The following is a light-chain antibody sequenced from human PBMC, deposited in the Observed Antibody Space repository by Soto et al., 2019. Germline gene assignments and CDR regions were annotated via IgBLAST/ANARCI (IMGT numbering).Light chain of an antibody. CDR2: DAS. CDR3: QQRSNWPWT. J-gene: IGKJ1*01. V-gene: IGKV3-11*01. CDR1: QSVSSY. Sequence: EIVLTQSAATPSLSPGERATRSCRASQSVSSYLAWYQQKPGQAPRLLIYDASNRATGIPARFSGSGSGTDFTLTISSLEPEDFAVYYCQQRSNWPWTFGQGTKVDIK.